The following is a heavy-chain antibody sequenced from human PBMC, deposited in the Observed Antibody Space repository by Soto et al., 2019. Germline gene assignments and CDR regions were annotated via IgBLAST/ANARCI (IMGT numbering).Heavy chain of an antibody. CDR1: GFTFSNAW. D-gene: IGHD2-2*02. CDR2: IKSKTDGGTT. J-gene: IGHJ6*02. Sequence: KAGGSLTLTCAASGFTFSNAWMSWVRQAPGKGLEWVGRIKSKTDGGTTDYAAPVKGRFTIARDDSKNTLYLQMNSLKTEDTALYYYTRIGYSRTFYYYFGMDVWGQGTTVTVSS. CDR3: TRIGYSRTFYYYFGMDV. V-gene: IGHV3-15*01.